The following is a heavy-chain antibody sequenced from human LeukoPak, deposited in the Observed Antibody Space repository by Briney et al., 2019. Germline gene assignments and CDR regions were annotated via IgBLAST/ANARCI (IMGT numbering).Heavy chain of an antibody. V-gene: IGHV3-48*01. J-gene: IGHJ4*02. CDR3: ASGLYSADFDY. D-gene: IGHD6-13*01. Sequence: GGSLRLSCAASGFTFSSYSMNWVRQAPGKGLEWVSYISSSSSTIYYADSVKGRFTISRDNAKNSLYLQMNSLRAEDTAVYYCASGLYSADFDYWGQGTLVTVSS. CDR2: ISSSSSTI. CDR1: GFTFSSYS.